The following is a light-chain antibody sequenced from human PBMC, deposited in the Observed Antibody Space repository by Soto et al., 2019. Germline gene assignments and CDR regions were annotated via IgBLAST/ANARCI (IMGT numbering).Light chain of an antibody. CDR1: SSDVGGYNY. Sequence: QSALTQPASVSGSPGQSITISCTGTSSDVGGYNYVSWYQHHPGKAPKLMIYDVSNRPSGVSNRFSGSKSGNTASLTISGLQADDEADYYCSSYTSSSTGLFGAGTKLTVL. J-gene: IGLJ1*01. V-gene: IGLV2-14*03. CDR3: SSYTSSSTGL. CDR2: DVS.